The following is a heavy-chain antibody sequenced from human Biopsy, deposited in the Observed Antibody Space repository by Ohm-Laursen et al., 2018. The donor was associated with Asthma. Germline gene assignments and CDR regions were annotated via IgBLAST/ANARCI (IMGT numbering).Heavy chain of an antibody. CDR1: GYTFNSAG. Sequence: ATVKISCNPSGYTFNSAGITWVRQAPGQGLEWMGWISVYNSNTKVAQKLQDRVTMITDTSTSTAYMELRSLRSDDTAVYFCARAVDYSHYYGIDVWGQGTTVTVS. CDR3: ARAVDYSHYYGIDV. D-gene: IGHD3-10*01. V-gene: IGHV1-18*01. CDR2: ISVYNSNT. J-gene: IGHJ6*02.